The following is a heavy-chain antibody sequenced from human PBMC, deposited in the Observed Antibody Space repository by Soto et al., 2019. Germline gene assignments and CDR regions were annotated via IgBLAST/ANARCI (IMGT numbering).Heavy chain of an antibody. CDR2: ISASNGNT. CDR1: GYTFIDYS. CDR3: AREGLTSGYTFAY. Sequence: QVQLVQSGTEVRMPGTSVKVSCKTSGYTFIDYSITWVRQAPGQGLEWMGWISASNGNTEFAQKLQGTVSMTTDTTTGTAYMELRSLRSDDTAIYYCAREGLTSGYTFAYWGQGTLVTVSS. V-gene: IGHV1-18*04. D-gene: IGHD2-2*02. J-gene: IGHJ4*02.